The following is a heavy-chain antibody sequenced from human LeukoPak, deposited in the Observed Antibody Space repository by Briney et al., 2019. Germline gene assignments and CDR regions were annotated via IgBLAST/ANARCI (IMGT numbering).Heavy chain of an antibody. Sequence: AASVKVSCTASGYNFISYGITWVRQAPGQGVEWMGWISGYTGKTKFTEKLQGRVTMTTDTSTSTAYMELSSLRSDDTDVYYCARIPWAASGGSLWYWGQGTRVIVSS. V-gene: IGHV1-18*01. CDR1: GYNFISYG. CDR3: ARIPWAASGGSLWY. J-gene: IGHJ4*02. CDR2: ISGYTGKT. D-gene: IGHD3-10*01.